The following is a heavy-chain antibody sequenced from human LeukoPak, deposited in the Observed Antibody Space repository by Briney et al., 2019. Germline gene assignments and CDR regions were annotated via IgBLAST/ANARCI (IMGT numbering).Heavy chain of an antibody. CDR1: GGSFSGYY. CDR3: AREGSVIDWDY. V-gene: IGHV4-34*01. CDR2: INHSGST. J-gene: IGHJ4*02. D-gene: IGHD3-9*01. Sequence: SETLSLTCAVYGGSFSGYYWSWIRQPPGKGLEWIGEINHSGSTNYNPSLKSRVTISVDTSKNQFSLKLSSVTAADTAVYYCAREGSVIDWDYWGQGTLVTVSS.